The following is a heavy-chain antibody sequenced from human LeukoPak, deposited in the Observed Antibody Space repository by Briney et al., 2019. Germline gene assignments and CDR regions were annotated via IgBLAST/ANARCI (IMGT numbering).Heavy chain of an antibody. CDR3: ARDLRYYYDSSGPSGFDY. CDR2: INSDGSST. V-gene: IGHV3-74*01. J-gene: IGHJ4*02. CDR1: GLTFSSYW. D-gene: IGHD3-22*01. Sequence: GGSLRLSCAASGLTFSSYWMHRVPQAPGKGLVWVSRINSDGSSTSYADSVKGRFTISRDNAKNTLYLQMNSLRAEDTAVYYCARDLRYYYDSSGPSGFDYWGQGTLVTVSS.